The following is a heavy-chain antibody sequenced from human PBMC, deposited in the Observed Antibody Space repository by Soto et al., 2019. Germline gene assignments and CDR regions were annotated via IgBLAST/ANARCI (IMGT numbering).Heavy chain of an antibody. CDR1: GGSISSGGFY. J-gene: IGHJ5*02. CDR2: IYYSGST. CDR3: ARVESLLWFGELSNWFDP. V-gene: IGHV4-31*03. D-gene: IGHD3-10*01. Sequence: PSETLSLTCTVSGGSISSGGFYWSWIRQHPGKGLEWIGYIYYSGSTYYNPSLKSRVTISVDTSKNQFSLKLSSVTAADTAVYYCARVESLLWFGELSNWFDPWGQGTMVTVYS.